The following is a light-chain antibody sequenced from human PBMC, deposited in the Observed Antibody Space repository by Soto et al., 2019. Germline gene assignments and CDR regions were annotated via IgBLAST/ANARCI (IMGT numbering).Light chain of an antibody. CDR1: QSLNNW. Sequence: DIQMTQSPSTLSASVGDRVTITCRASQSLNNWLAWYQQKPGKAPKLLIYKASSLESGVTSRYSGSGSGTEFPLTISTLQPDGFATHYCQQFNSYVWSFGQTPRMDFK. J-gene: IGKJ1*01. CDR2: KAS. CDR3: QQFNSYVWS. V-gene: IGKV1-5*03.